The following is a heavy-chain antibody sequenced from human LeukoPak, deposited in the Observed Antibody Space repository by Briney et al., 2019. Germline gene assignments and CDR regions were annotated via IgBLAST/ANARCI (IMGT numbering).Heavy chain of an antibody. D-gene: IGHD2-8*01. CDR3: ALGHCINGVCYGLDY. CDR1: GGSISSYY. V-gene: IGHV4-59*03. CDR2: IYYSGNT. Sequence: PSGTLSLTCTVSGGSISSYYWSWIRQPPGKGLEWIGYIYYSGNTMYNPSPKCRVTISVDTSKNQFSLKLSSVTAADTAVYYCALGHCINGVCYGLDYWGQGTLVTVSS. J-gene: IGHJ4*02.